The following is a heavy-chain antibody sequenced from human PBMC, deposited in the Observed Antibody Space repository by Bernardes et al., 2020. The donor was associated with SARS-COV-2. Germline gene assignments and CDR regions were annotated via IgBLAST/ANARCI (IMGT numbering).Heavy chain of an antibody. Sequence: GGSLRLSCAASGFTFSDYYMSWIRQAPGKGLEWVSYISSSGSTIYYADSVKGRFTISRDNAKNSLYLQMNSLRAEDTAVYYCARDRPSWYEVPPDFDYWGQGTLVTVSS. CDR1: GFTFSDYY. CDR3: ARDRPSWYEVPPDFDY. D-gene: IGHD6-13*01. V-gene: IGHV3-11*01. J-gene: IGHJ4*02. CDR2: ISSSGSTI.